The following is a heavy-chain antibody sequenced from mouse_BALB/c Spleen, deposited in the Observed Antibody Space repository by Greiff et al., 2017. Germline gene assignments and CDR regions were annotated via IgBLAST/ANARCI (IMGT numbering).Heavy chain of an antibody. CDR1: GDSITSCY. V-gene: IGHV3-8*02. CDR3: ASHRYASWFAY. Sequence: VQLQQSGPSLVKPSQTLSLTCSVTGDSITSCYWNWIRKFPGNKLEYMGYISYSGSTYYNPSLKSRISITRDTSKNQYYLQLNSVTTEDTATYYCASHRYASWFAYWGQGTLVTVSA. D-gene: IGHD2-14*01. J-gene: IGHJ3*01. CDR2: ISYSGST.